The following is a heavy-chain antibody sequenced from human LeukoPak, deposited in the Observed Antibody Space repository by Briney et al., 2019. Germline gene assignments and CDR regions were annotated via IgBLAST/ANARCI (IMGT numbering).Heavy chain of an antibody. V-gene: IGHV3-74*01. CDR3: ARHLNYYLDY. Sequence: GGSLRLSCAASGFTFSTYWMHWVRQAPGKGLVWVSRISSDGSITGYADSVKGRFTISRDNAKNTLYLQMNSLRAEDTAVYYCARHLNYYLDYWGQGTLLTVSS. J-gene: IGHJ4*02. CDR2: ISSDGSIT. CDR1: GFTFSTYW. D-gene: IGHD3-10*01.